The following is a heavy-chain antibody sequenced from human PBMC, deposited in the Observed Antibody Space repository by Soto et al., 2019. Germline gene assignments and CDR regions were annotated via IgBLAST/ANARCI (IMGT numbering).Heavy chain of an antibody. Sequence: SVKVSCKASGYTFTSYYMHWVRQAPGQGLEWMGMIIPSFGTANYAQKFQGRVTITADASTSTAYMELSSLRSEDTAVYYCARDLRVGQPPYGMDVWGQGTTVTVSS. CDR2: IIPSFGTA. CDR1: GYTFTSYY. V-gene: IGHV1-69*13. CDR3: ARDLRVGQPPYGMDV. D-gene: IGHD3-10*01. J-gene: IGHJ6*02.